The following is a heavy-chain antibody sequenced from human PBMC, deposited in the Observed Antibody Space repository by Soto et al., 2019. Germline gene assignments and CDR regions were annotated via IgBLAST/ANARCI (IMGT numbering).Heavy chain of an antibody. V-gene: IGHV4-30-2*01. J-gene: IGHJ3*02. CDR2: IYHSGST. Sequence: QLQLQESGSGLVKPSQTLSLTCAVSGGSISSGGYSWSWIRQPPGKGLEWIGYIYHSGSTYYNPSLKSRVTISVARSKTQFSLKLSSVTAADTAVYYCARCGYSICAFDIWGQGTMVTVSS. CDR3: ARCGYSICAFDI. CDR1: GGSISSGGYS. D-gene: IGHD5-18*01.